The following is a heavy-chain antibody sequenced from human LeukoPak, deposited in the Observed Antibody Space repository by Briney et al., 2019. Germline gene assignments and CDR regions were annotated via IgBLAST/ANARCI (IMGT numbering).Heavy chain of an antibody. CDR2: ISSSGSNI. V-gene: IGHV3-48*02. Sequence: QAGGSLRLSCAASGFTFSSYSMNWVRQAPGKGLEWLSYISSSGSNIYYADSVKGRFTISRDNAKNSLYLQMNSLRDEDTAVYYCARVYLGVTMIVVVMGDYWGQGTLVTVSS. J-gene: IGHJ4*02. D-gene: IGHD3-22*01. CDR3: ARVYLGVTMIVVVMGDY. CDR1: GFTFSSYS.